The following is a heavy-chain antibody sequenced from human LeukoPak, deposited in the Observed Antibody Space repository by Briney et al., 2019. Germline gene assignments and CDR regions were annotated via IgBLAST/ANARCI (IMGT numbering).Heavy chain of an antibody. CDR2: ISAYNGNT. V-gene: IGHV1-18*01. CDR3: ARWTNAGYSSGWYDY. J-gene: IGHJ4*02. D-gene: IGHD6-19*01. CDR1: GYTFTSYG. Sequence: ASVKVSCKASGYTFTSYGISWVRQAPGQGLEWMGWISAYNGNTNYAQKLQGRVTMTTDTSTSTAYMELRSLRSDDTAVYYCARWTNAGYSSGWYDYWGQGTLVTVSS.